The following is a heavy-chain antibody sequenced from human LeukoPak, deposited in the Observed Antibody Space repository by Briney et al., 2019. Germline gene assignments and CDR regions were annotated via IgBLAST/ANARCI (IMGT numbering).Heavy chain of an antibody. CDR1: GGSISSSSYY. D-gene: IGHD3-22*01. J-gene: IGHJ4*02. Sequence: SETLSLTCTVSGGSISSSSYYWGWIRQTPGKGLEWIGSIYYSGSTYYNPSLKSRVTISVDTSKNQVSLKLSSVTAVDTAVYYCARDSSGYYGKGSYFDYWRQGTLVTVSS. CDR2: IYYSGST. V-gene: IGHV4-39*01. CDR3: ARDSSGYYGKGSYFDY.